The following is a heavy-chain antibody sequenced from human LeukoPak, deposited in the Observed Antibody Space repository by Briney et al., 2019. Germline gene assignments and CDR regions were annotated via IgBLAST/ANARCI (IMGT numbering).Heavy chain of an antibody. Sequence: SETLSLTCAVYGGAFRGFYLSWIRQPPRKGLEWIGEINHSGSTNYNPSLKSRVTISVDTSKNQFSLKLSSVTAADTAVYYCARGHINSSSWSGRWFDPWGQGTLVTVSS. D-gene: IGHD6-13*01. CDR3: ARGHINSSSWSGRWFDP. V-gene: IGHV4-34*01. CDR1: GGAFRGFY. J-gene: IGHJ5*02. CDR2: INHSGST.